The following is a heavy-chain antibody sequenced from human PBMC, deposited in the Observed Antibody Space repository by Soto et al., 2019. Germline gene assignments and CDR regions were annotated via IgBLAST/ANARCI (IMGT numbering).Heavy chain of an antibody. V-gene: IGHV4-38-2*01. D-gene: IGHD2-15*01. CDR1: GYSISSGYY. CDR2: IYHSGST. J-gene: IGHJ5*02. CDR3: ARVHFRQGDLVGVVDPTPPGASLDP. Sequence: LSLTCAVSGYSISSGYYWGWIRQPPGKGLEWIGSIYHSGSTYYNPSLKSRVTISVDTSKNQFSLKLSSVTAADTSVYYCARVHFRQGDLVGVVDPTPPGASLDPWGQGTGVTVSS.